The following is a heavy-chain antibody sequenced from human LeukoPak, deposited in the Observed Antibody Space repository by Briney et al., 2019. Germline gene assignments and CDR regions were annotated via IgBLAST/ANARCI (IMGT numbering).Heavy chain of an antibody. J-gene: IGHJ6*03. V-gene: IGHV3-23*01. CDR3: ARCTVNNYYYYYYMDV. CDR1: GFTFSSYD. CDR2: ISGSGGST. D-gene: IGHD4-17*01. Sequence: PGGSLRLSCAASGFTFSSYDMSWVRQAPGKGLEWVSAISGSGGSTYYADSVKGRFTISRDNSKNTLYLQMNSLRAEDTAVYYCARCTVNNYYYYYYMDVWGKGTTVTVSS.